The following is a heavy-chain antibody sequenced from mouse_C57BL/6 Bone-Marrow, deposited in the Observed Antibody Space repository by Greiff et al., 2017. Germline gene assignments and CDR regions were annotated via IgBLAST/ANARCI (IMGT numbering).Heavy chain of an antibody. CDR1: GYAFSSSW. Sequence: QVQLQQSGPELVKPGASVKISCKASGYAFSSSWMNWVKQRPGKGLEWIGRIYPGDGDTNYNGKFKGKATRTADKSSSTAYMQLSSLTSEDSAVYFWARGDVRWYFDVWGTGTTVTVAS. CDR3: ARGDVRWYFDV. CDR2: IYPGDGDT. J-gene: IGHJ1*03. V-gene: IGHV1-82*01. D-gene: IGHD3-3*01.